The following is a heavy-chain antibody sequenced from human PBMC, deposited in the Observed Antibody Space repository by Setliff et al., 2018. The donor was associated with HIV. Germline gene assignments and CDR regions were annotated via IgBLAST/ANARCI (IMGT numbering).Heavy chain of an antibody. D-gene: IGHD2-8*01. J-gene: IGHJ4*02. CDR2: INHSGST. CDR1: GGSFSGYY. Sequence: PSETLSLTCAVYGGSFSGYYWSWIRQPPGKGLEWIGEINHSGSTNYNPSLKSRVTISVDTSKNQFSLKLPSVTAADTAVYYCARESPDGLDYWGQGTLVTVSS. CDR3: ARESPDGLDY. V-gene: IGHV4-34*01.